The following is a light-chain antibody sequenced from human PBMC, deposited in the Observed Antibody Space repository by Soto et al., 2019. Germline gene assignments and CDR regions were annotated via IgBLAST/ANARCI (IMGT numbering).Light chain of an antibody. Sequence: EIVMTQSPATLSVSPGERATLSCRASQSVSSNLAWYQQKPGQAPRLLIYGASTRATGIPARFSGSGSGTEFTLTISSLQSEDFAVYYCQQYNNWPRTFGQGIKVAI. CDR2: GAS. CDR3: QQYNNWPRT. J-gene: IGKJ1*01. V-gene: IGKV3-15*01. CDR1: QSVSSN.